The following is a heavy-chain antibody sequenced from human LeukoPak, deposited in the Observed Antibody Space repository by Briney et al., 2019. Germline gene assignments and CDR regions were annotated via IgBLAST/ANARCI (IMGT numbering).Heavy chain of an antibody. CDR1: GGSFSGYY. J-gene: IGHJ4*02. Sequence: SETLSLTCAVYGGSFSGYYWSWIRQPPGKGLEWIGEINHSGSTNYNPSLKSRVTISVDTSKNQFSLKLSSVTAADTAVYYCAREGRFLEWFHYFDYWGQGTLVTVSS. D-gene: IGHD3-3*01. V-gene: IGHV4-34*01. CDR3: AREGRFLEWFHYFDY. CDR2: INHSGST.